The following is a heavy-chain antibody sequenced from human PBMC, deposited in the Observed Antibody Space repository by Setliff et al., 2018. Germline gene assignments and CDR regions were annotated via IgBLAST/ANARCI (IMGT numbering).Heavy chain of an antibody. J-gene: IGHJ5*02. D-gene: IGHD1-7*01. Sequence: ASVKVSCKASGYTFTSYGITWVRQAPGQGLEWIGWISGYDGSSNHVQKLQGRVIMTTDTSTNTAYMELRSLTSDDTAVYHCARDRSRGPNYFDPWGQGTQVTVSS. CDR3: ARDRSRGPNYFDP. CDR2: ISGYDGSS. V-gene: IGHV1-18*01. CDR1: GYTFTSYG.